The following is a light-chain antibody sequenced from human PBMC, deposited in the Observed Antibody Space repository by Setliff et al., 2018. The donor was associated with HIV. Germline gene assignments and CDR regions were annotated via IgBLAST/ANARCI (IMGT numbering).Light chain of an antibody. CDR1: SGDVGGYNY. J-gene: IGLJ1*01. CDR3: SSYTSSSTYV. CDR2: DVS. Sequence: QSALTQPASVSGSPGQSITISCTGTSGDVGGYNYVSWYQQHPGKAPKLMISDVSKRPSGVSSRFSGSKSGNTASLTISGLQTEDEADYYCSSYTSSSTYVFGTGTKVTVL. V-gene: IGLV2-14*01.